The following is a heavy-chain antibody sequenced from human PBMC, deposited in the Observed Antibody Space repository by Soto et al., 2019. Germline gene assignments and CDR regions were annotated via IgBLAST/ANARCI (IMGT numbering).Heavy chain of an antibody. J-gene: IGHJ6*04. CDR2: IFYAGTT. Sequence: SETLSLTCTVSGGSIIGFYWSWIRQPPGKGLEWIGYIFYAGTTLYTPSLKSRVTISVDTSKNQFSLKLSSVTAADTAVYYCARHDRLAKLQTGMGLWGKGTMVTDSS. CDR3: ARHDRLAKLQTGMGL. V-gene: IGHV4-59*01. CDR1: GGSIIGFY.